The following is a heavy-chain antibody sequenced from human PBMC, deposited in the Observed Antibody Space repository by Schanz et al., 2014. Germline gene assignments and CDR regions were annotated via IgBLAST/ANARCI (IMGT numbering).Heavy chain of an antibody. J-gene: IGHJ4*02. Sequence: EVHLVESGGGLVQPGGSLRLSCAASGITFSSHSFNWVRQAPGKGLEWISYITYNGGTIYYADSVKGRFTISRDNSKITVYIQMNSLRAEDTAVYYCARESSSDIVLVPGAVFDHWGQGILVTVSS. CDR1: GITFSSHS. V-gene: IGHV3-48*01. D-gene: IGHD2-2*01. CDR2: ITYNGGTI. CDR3: ARESSSDIVLVPGAVFDH.